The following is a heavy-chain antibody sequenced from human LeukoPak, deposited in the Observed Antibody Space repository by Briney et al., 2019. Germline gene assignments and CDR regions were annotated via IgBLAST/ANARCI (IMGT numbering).Heavy chain of an antibody. CDR3: AREEQEQWLVQDY. CDR1: GGSFSGYY. V-gene: IGHV4-34*01. D-gene: IGHD6-19*01. J-gene: IGHJ4*02. CDR2: INHSGST. Sequence: SETLSLTCAVYGGSFSGYYWSWIRQPPGKGLGWIGEINHSGSTNYNPSLKSRVTISVDTSKNQFSLKLSSVTAADTAVYYCAREEQEQWLVQDYWGQGTLVTVSS.